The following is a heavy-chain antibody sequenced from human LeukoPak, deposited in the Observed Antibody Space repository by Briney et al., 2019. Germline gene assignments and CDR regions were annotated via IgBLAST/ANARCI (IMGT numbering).Heavy chain of an antibody. CDR3: SSVVVVPAALGWEDFYG. CDR2: IYHSGST. V-gene: IGHV4-38-2*01. J-gene: IGHJ3*01. Sequence: ASETLSLTCAVSGYTISSGYYRGWIRPPPGKGLGWIGIIYHSGSTYYNPSLKSRVTISVHTSKNQFSLKLSSVTTAGTAVYYCSSVVVVPAALGWEDFYGWSQRRMVTVSS. D-gene: IGHD2-2*01. CDR1: GYTISSGYY.